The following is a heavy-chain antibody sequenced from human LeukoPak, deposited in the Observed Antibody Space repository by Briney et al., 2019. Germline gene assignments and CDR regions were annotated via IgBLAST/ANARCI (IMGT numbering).Heavy chain of an antibody. Sequence: ASVKVSCKASGGTFGSYAISWVRQAPGQGLEWMGGIIPIFGTANYAQKFQGRVTITADKSTSTAYMELSSLRSEDTAVYYCARGTSYSGYANFDYWGQGTLVTVSS. D-gene: IGHD5-12*01. CDR1: GGTFGSYA. V-gene: IGHV1-69*06. J-gene: IGHJ4*02. CDR2: IIPIFGTA. CDR3: ARGTSYSGYANFDY.